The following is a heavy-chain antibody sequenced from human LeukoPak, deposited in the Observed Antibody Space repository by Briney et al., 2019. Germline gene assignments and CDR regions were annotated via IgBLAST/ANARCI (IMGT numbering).Heavy chain of an antibody. CDR3: AKDVGKWESLHFFDY. V-gene: IGHV3-23*01. J-gene: IGHJ4*02. D-gene: IGHD1-26*01. CDR2: ISGSGAST. Sequence: GGSLRLSCLTSGFTLSTNAMSWVRQAPGKGLEWISGISGSGASTYYADSVKGRFTTSRDDSRNTLYLQMNSLRGDDTAVYYCAKDVGKWESLHFFDYWGQGTLVTVSS. CDR1: GFTLSTNA.